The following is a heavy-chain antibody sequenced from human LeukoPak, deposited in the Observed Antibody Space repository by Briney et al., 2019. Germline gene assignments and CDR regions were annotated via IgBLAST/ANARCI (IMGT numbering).Heavy chain of an antibody. D-gene: IGHD2-2*01. CDR2: ISSSSSYI. Sequence: GGSLRLSRAASGFTFSSYSMNWVRQAPGKGLEWVSSISSSSSYIYYADSVKGRFTISRDNAKNSLYLQMNSLRAEDTAVYYCARLVVVPAAIGTYFDYWGQGTLVTVSS. CDR3: ARLVVVPAAIGTYFDY. V-gene: IGHV3-21*01. CDR1: GFTFSSYS. J-gene: IGHJ4*02.